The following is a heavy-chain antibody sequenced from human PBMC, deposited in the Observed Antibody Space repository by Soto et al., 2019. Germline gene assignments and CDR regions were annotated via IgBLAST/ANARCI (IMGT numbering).Heavy chain of an antibody. Sequence: LRLSCAASGFTFSSYGMHWVRQAPGKGLEWVAVISYDGSNKYYADSVKGRFTISRDNSKNTLYLQMNSLRAEDTAVYYCAKDRNYFDYWGQGTLVTVSS. J-gene: IGHJ4*02. CDR2: ISYDGSNK. CDR1: GFTFSSYG. CDR3: AKDRNYFDY. V-gene: IGHV3-30*18.